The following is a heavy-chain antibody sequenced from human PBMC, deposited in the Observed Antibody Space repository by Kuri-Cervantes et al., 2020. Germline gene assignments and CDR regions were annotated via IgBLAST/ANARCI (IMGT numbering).Heavy chain of an antibody. J-gene: IGHJ4*02. CDR2: ISYDGSNK. Sequence: GSLRLSCAASGFTFSSYGMHWVRQAPGKGLEWVAVISYDGSNKYYADSVKGRFTISRGNSKNTLYLQMNSLRAEDTALYYCAKATNYYDSSGVDYWGQGTLVTVSS. D-gene: IGHD3-22*01. CDR1: GFTFSSYG. CDR3: AKATNYYDSSGVDY. V-gene: IGHV3-30*18.